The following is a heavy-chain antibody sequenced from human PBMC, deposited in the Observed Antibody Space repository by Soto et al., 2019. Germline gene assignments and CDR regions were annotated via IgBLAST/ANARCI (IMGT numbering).Heavy chain of an antibody. CDR2: IVVGSGNT. V-gene: IGHV1-58*02. CDR3: AADGGPNYDFWSGPPFDP. J-gene: IGHJ5*02. Sequence: SVKVSCKASGFTFTISAMQWVRQARGQRLEWIGWIVVGSGNTNYAQKFQERVTITRDMSTSTAYMELSSLRSEDTAVYYCAADGGPNYDFWSGPPFDPWGQGTLVTVSS. D-gene: IGHD3-3*01. CDR1: GFTFTISA.